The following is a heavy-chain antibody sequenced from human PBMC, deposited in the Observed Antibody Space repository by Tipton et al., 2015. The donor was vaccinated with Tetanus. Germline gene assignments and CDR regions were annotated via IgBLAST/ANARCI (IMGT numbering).Heavy chain of an antibody. V-gene: IGHV3-23*01. CDR1: AITFSTYA. D-gene: IGHD2-15*01. J-gene: IGHJ4*02. CDR3: AREADCSGGSCFSGDFDN. CDR2: ISRSGGST. Sequence: SLRLSCVDSAITFSTYAMSWVRQAPGKGLEWVSGISRSGGSTYYADSVKGRFTISRDNSKNTLYLQMNSLRAEDTALYYCAREADCSGGSCFSGDFDNWGQGTQVTVSS.